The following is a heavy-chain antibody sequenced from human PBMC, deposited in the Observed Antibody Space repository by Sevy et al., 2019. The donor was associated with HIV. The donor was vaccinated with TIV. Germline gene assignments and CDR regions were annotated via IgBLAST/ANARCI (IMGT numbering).Heavy chain of an antibody. D-gene: IGHD4-17*01. CDR2: IKQDGSEK. V-gene: IGHV3-7*01. CDR1: GFTFSSYW. Sequence: GGSLRLSCAASGFTFSSYWMSWVRQAPGKGLEWVANIKQDGSEKYYVYSVKGRFTISRDNAKNSLYLQMNSLRAEDTAVYYCARAGGYGDYVDNDYWGQGTLVTVSS. J-gene: IGHJ4*02. CDR3: ARAGGYGDYVDNDY.